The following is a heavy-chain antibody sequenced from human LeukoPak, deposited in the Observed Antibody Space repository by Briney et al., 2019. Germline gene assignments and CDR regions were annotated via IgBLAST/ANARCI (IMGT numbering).Heavy chain of an antibody. CDR3: ARDQTPYYYGSGNSYYFDY. D-gene: IGHD3-10*01. Sequence: PGGSLRLSCAASGFTFSSYSMNWVRQAPGKGLEWVSYISSSGSTIYYADSVKGRFTISRDNAKNSLYLQMNSLRAEDTAVYYCARDQTPYYYGSGNSYYFDYWGQGTLVTVSS. CDR2: ISSSGSTI. J-gene: IGHJ4*02. V-gene: IGHV3-48*04. CDR1: GFTFSSYS.